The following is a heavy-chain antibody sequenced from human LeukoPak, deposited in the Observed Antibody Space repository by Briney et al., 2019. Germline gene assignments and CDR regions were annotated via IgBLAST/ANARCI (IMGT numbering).Heavy chain of an antibody. V-gene: IGHV3-21*01. J-gene: IGHJ4*02. CDR2: IGRSTIDK. CDR1: GFTFNTFT. CDR3: VRGDSREL. Sequence: GGSLRLSCAASGFTFNTFTMNWVRQAPGKGLEWVSSIGRSTIDKYYADSVRGRFTISRDNAENSLYVQMSSLRAEDTAVYYCVRGDSRELWGQGTLVTVSS. D-gene: IGHD3-22*01.